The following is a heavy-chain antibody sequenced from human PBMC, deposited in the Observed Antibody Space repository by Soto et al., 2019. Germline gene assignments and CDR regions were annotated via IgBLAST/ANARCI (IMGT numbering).Heavy chain of an antibody. CDR3: AKDREGIATLPIDY. J-gene: IGHJ4*02. V-gene: IGHV3-23*01. CDR2: ISGSGVST. Sequence: GGSLRLSCAASGFTFSSYAMSWVRQAPGKGLEWVSGISGSGVSTYYADSVKGRFTISRDNSKSTLYLQMNSLRAEDTAVYYCAKDREGIATLPIDYGGQGTLVTVSS. D-gene: IGHD6-6*01. CDR1: GFTFSSYA.